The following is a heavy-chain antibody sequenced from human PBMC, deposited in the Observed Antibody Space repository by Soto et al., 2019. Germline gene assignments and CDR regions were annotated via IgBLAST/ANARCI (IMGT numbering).Heavy chain of an antibody. D-gene: IGHD3-3*01. Sequence: GGSLRLSCAASGFTLSSFDMHWVRQSQRRGLEWVAMISDGGGNVYYADAVKGRFTASRDNYRDFVYLEISSLTGDVAAVYYCAKDFERSAFDHWGQGTPVTVSS. J-gene: IGHJ4*02. CDR2: ISDGGGNV. CDR3: AKDFERSAFDH. V-gene: IGHV3-23*01. CDR1: GFTLSSFD.